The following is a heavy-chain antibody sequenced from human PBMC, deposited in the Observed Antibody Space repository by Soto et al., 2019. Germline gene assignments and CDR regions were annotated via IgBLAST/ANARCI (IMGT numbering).Heavy chain of an antibody. CDR3: AKFVDYDFWSGYFDY. CDR1: GFTFSSYA. CDR2: ISGSGGST. Sequence: EVQLLESGGGLVQPGGSLRLSCAASGFTFSSYAMSWVRQAPGKGLEWVSAISGSGGSTYYADSVKGRFTISRDNSKNTLYLQMNSLRAEDTSVYYCAKFVDYDFWSGYFDYWGQGTLVTVSS. D-gene: IGHD3-3*01. V-gene: IGHV3-23*01. J-gene: IGHJ4*02.